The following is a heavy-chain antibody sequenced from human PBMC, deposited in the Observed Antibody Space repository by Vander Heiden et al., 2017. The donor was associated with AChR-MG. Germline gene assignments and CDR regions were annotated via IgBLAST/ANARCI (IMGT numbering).Heavy chain of an antibody. Sequence: QLQLQESGPGLVKPSETLSLTCTVSGGSISSSSYYWGWIRQPPGKGLEWIGSIYYSGSTCYNPSLKSRVTISVDTSKNQFSLKLSSVTAADTAVYYCARLGAIAVADTIDYWGQGTLVTVSS. CDR2: IYYSGST. J-gene: IGHJ4*02. D-gene: IGHD6-19*01. CDR3: ARLGAIAVADTIDY. V-gene: IGHV4-39*01. CDR1: GGSISSSSYY.